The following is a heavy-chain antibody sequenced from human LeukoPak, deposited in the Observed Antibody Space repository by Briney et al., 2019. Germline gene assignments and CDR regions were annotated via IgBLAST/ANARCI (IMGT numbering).Heavy chain of an antibody. Sequence: GGSLRLSCAASGFTFNDYWMSWVRQAPGKGLECVANIKHDGSEKYYVDSVKGRFTISRDNTKNSLYLQMNSLRAEDTAVYYCARDSNAWGFWGQGTLVTVSS. V-gene: IGHV3-7*01. D-gene: IGHD3-16*01. J-gene: IGHJ4*02. CDR2: IKHDGSEK. CDR3: ARDSNAWGF. CDR1: GFTFNDYW.